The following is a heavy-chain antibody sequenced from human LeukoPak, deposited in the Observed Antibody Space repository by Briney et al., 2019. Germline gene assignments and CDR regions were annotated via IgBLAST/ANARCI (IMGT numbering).Heavy chain of an antibody. D-gene: IGHD3-16*01. CDR2: ISGSGGST. J-gene: IGHJ4*02. Sequence: GGSLRLSCVASGFTFSSYAVSWVRQAPGKGLEWVSGISGSGGSTYYADSVQGRFTISRDNSKNTLYLQMNSLTAVDTAVYYCAKDGAVWGQGTRVTVSS. CDR3: AKDGAV. V-gene: IGHV3-23*01. CDR1: GFTFSSYA.